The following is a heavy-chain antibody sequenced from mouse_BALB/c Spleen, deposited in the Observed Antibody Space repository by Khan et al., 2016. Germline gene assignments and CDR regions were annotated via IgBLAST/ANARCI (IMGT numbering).Heavy chain of an antibody. CDR2: ITSGGSFT. Sequence: EVELVESGGDLVKPGGSLKLSCAASGFTFSNYGMSWVRQTPDKRLEWVATITSGGSFTYFLDSVKGRFTISRDNAKNTLYLQMSRLKAEDSAMYYCASTLLLSNGGNFGFAYWGQGTLVTVSA. J-gene: IGHJ3*01. CDR3: ASTLLLSNGGNFGFAY. V-gene: IGHV5-6*01. D-gene: IGHD1-1*01. CDR1: GFTFSNYG.